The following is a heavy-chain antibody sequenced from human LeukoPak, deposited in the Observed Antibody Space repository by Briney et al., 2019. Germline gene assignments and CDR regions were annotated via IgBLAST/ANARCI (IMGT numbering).Heavy chain of an antibody. D-gene: IGHD5-18*01. CDR2: MNPNSGNT. J-gene: IGHJ4*02. Sequence: GASVKVSCKASGYTFTSYDITWVRQAPGQGLEWMGWMNPNSGNTGYAQKFQGRVTMTRNTSISTAYMELSSLRSEDTAVYYCARGRRGYSYQDYWGQGTLVTVSS. V-gene: IGHV1-8*01. CDR1: GYTFTSYD. CDR3: ARGRRGYSYQDY.